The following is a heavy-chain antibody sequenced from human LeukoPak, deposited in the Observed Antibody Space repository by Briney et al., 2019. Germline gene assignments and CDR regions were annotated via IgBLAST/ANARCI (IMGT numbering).Heavy chain of an antibody. CDR1: GGSINNYY. Sequence: SETLSLTCTVSGGSINNYYWSWIRQPPGKGLEWIGYIYYSGSTNYNPSLKSRVTISLDTSKNQFSLKLSSVTAADTAVYYCARDRCSSRSCYLTITQKGYFVLWGRGTVVTVSS. V-gene: IGHV4-59*01. CDR2: IYYSGST. D-gene: IGHD2-2*01. CDR3: ARDRCSSRSCYLTITQKGYFVL. J-gene: IGHJ2*01.